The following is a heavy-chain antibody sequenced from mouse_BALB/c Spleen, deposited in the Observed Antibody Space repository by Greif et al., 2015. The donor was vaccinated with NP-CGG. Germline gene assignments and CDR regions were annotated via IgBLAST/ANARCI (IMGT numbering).Heavy chain of an antibody. CDR1: GYTFTSYW. J-gene: IGHJ2*02. CDR2: IDPSDSYT. CDR3: TTYYYGTSHYFDY. D-gene: IGHD1-1*01. V-gene: IGHV1S127*01. Sequence: LVESGAELVKPGASVKMSCKASGYTFTSYWMHWVKQRPGQGLEWIGVIDPSDSYTSYNQKFKGKATLTVDTSSSTAYMQLSSLTSEDSAVYYCTTYYYGTSHYFDYWGQGTSLTVSS.